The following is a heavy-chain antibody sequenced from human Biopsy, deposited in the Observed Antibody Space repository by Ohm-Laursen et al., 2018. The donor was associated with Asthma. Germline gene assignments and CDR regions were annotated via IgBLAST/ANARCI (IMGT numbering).Heavy chain of an antibody. D-gene: IGHD2-15*01. J-gene: IGHJ5*02. CDR3: ARLADCSGGACYSYGWFDP. CDR1: GGSIRSHD. CDR2: VSHTGST. Sequence: TLSLTCTVSGGSIRSHDWTWIRLPPGQGLEYIGDVSHTGSTNYNPSLKSRVTMSLDTSKNQFSLRLTSVTPADTAVYYCARLADCSGGACYSYGWFDPWGQGTRVTVSS. V-gene: IGHV4-59*11.